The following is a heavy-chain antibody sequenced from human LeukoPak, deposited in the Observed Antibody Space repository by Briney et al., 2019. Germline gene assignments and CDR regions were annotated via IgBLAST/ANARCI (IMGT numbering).Heavy chain of an antibody. V-gene: IGHV1-69*13. CDR2: IIPIFGTA. J-gene: IGHJ3*02. CDR1: GGTFSSYA. D-gene: IGHD1-26*01. CDR3: ASPPSAVGATTPEAFDI. Sequence: SVKVSCKASGGTFSSYAISWVRQAPGQGLEWMGGIIPIFGTANYAQKFQGRVTITADESTSTAYMELSSLRSEDTAVYYCASPPSAVGATTPEAFDIWGQGTMVTVSS.